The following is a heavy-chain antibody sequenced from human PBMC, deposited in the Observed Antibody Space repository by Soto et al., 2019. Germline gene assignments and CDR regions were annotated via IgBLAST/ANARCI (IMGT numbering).Heavy chain of an antibody. V-gene: IGHV1-24*01. Sequence: ASVKVSCKVSGYTLTKLSMHWVRQAPGQGLEWMGGFDPEDDETIYAQNFQDRVTMTEDTSTDTAYMELSSLRSEDTAVYYCATVRFLEWSPRGFYHYGMGVWGQGTTVTVSS. CDR3: ATVRFLEWSPRGFYHYGMGV. CDR2: FDPEDDET. CDR1: GYTLTKLS. D-gene: IGHD3-3*01. J-gene: IGHJ6*02.